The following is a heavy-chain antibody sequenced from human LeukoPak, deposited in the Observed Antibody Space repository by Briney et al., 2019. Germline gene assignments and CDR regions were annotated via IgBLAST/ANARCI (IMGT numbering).Heavy chain of an antibody. CDR2: IYYSGST. CDR1: GGSISSSSYY. D-gene: IGHD6-19*01. Sequence: PSETLSLTCTVSGGSISSSSYYWGWIRQPPGKGLEWIGSIYYSGSTYYNPSLKGRVTISVGTSKNQFSLKLSSVTAADTAVYYCARAAKGAYSSGWYLFDYWGQGTLVTVSS. J-gene: IGHJ4*02. CDR3: ARAAKGAYSSGWYLFDY. V-gene: IGHV4-39*01.